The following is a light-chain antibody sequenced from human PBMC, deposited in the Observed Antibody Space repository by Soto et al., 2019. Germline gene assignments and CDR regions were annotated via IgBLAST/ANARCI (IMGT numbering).Light chain of an antibody. CDR2: GAS. J-gene: IGKJ1*01. CDR3: QQYGATPGT. V-gene: IGKV3-20*01. Sequence: EIVLTQSPDTLSLSPGERVTLSCRASQSVTNSYLAWYQQKPGQGPRLLIHGASSGATGTPDRFSGSGSGTDFTLTISRLEPEDFAVYYCQQYGATPGTFGQGTKLDIK. CDR1: QSVTNSY.